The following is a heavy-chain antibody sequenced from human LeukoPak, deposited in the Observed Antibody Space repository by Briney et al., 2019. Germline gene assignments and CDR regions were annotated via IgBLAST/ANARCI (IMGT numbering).Heavy chain of an antibody. V-gene: IGHV4-59*08. J-gene: IGHJ4*02. CDR1: GGSISSWY. CDR3: ARLIPYYFDY. CDR2: IYNSGST. D-gene: IGHD3-16*02. Sequence: SETLSLTCTVSGGSISSWYWSWIRQSPGKGLEWIGYIYNSGSTNYNPSLKSRVTISADTSKNQFSLKLSSVTAADTAVYYCARLIPYYFDYWGQGTLVTVSS.